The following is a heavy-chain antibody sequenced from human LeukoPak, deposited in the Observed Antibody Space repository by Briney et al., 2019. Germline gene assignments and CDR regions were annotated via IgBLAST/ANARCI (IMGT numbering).Heavy chain of an antibody. Sequence: SETLSLTCTDSGGSISSGDYYWSWIRQPPGKGLEWNGYIYYSGSTYYNPSLKSRVTISVDTSKNQFSLKLSSVTAADTAVYYCARDYGDSYYYYGMDVWGQGTTVTVSS. CDR2: IYYSGST. CDR3: ARDYGDSYYYYGMDV. J-gene: IGHJ6*02. D-gene: IGHD4-17*01. V-gene: IGHV4-30-4*01. CDR1: GGSISSGDYY.